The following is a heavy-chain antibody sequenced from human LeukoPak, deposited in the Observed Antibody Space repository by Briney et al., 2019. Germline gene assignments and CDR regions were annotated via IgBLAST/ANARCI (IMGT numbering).Heavy chain of an antibody. CDR2: ISGSGGST. V-gene: IGHV3-23*01. D-gene: IGHD6-19*01. CDR1: GFTFSSYA. CDR3: AKGSQWLITFFDY. J-gene: IGHJ4*02. Sequence: GGSLRLSCAASGFTFSSYAMSWVRQAPGKGLEWVSAISGSGGSTYYADSVKGRFTISRDNSKNTLCLQMNSLRAEDTAVYYCAKGSQWLITFFDYWGQGTLVTVSS.